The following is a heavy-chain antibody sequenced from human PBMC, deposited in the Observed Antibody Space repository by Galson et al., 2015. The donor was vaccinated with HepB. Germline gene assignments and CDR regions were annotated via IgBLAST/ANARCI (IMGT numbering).Heavy chain of an antibody. CDR3: AREGGYSSSWFDY. V-gene: IGHV1-46*01. CDR1: GYTFTRYY. J-gene: IGHJ5*01. CDR2: ISPSRGST. Sequence: SVKVSCKASGYTFTRYYMHWVRQAPGQGLEWMGIISPSRGSTTYAQKFQGRITMTRDTSTSTVYMELRSLRSEDTAVFYCAREGGYSSSWFDYWGQGTLVTVSS. D-gene: IGHD6-13*01.